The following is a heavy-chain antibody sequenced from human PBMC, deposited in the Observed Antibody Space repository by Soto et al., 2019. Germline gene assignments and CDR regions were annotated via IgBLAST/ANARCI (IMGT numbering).Heavy chain of an antibody. V-gene: IGHV3-53*01. J-gene: IGHJ3*02. CDR3: ARDRSDSSRADSFDI. Sequence: GGSLRLSCAVSGFSVSNTYMSWVRQAPGKGLEWISVIYRGRATYYADSVKGRFTIARDDSRNTVYLQMNSLTTEDTAVYFCARDRSDSSRADSFDIWGQGTMVTVSS. CDR1: GFSVSNTY. D-gene: IGHD6-25*01. CDR2: IYRGRAT.